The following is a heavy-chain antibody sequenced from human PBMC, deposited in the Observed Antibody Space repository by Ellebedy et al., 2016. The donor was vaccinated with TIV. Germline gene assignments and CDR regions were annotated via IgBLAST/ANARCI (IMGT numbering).Heavy chain of an antibody. V-gene: IGHV3-30-3*01. D-gene: IGHD3-10*01. CDR1: GFTFSSYA. J-gene: IGHJ4*02. CDR3: ATDLHPFTRGWGY. CDR2: ISYDGNNK. Sequence: GESLKISCAASGFTFSSYAMHWVRQAPGKGLEWVAVISYDGNNKYYADSVKGRFTISRDNSKNTLFLQMNSLRAEDTAVYYCATDLHPFTRGWGYWGQGTLVTVSS.